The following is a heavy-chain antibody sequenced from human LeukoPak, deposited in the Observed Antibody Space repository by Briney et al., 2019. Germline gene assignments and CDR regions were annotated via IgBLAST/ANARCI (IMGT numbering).Heavy chain of an antibody. D-gene: IGHD3-3*01. V-gene: IGHV3-23*01. J-gene: IGHJ4*02. Sequence: GASLRLSCAASGFTFSSYAMGWARQAPGKGLEWVSDISGSGGNTYYADSVKGRFTISRDNSKNTLSLQMNSLRAEDTAVYYCAKGYDFLDYWGQGTLVTVSS. CDR3: AKGYDFLDY. CDR1: GFTFSSYA. CDR2: ISGSGGNT.